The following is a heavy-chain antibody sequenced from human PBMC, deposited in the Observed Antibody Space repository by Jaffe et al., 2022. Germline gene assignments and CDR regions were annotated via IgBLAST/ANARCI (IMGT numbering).Heavy chain of an antibody. D-gene: IGHD3-3*01. CDR3: ARDGGTIFGVPDY. V-gene: IGHV3-48*01. Sequence: EVQLVESGGGLVQPGGSLRLSCAASGFTFSSYSMNWVRQAPGKGLEWVSYISSSSSTIYYADSVKGRFTISRDNAKNSLYLQMNSLRAEDTAVYYCARDGGTIFGVPDYWGQGTLVTVSS. J-gene: IGHJ4*02. CDR2: ISSSSSTI. CDR1: GFTFSSYS.